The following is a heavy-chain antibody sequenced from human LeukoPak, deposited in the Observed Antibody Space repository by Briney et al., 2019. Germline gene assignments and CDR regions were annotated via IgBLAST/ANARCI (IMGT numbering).Heavy chain of an antibody. Sequence: ASVKISCKASGYSFTINHIHWVRQAPGQGLEWMGVINPSGDSTTYAQNFQGRVTMTRDTSTSTVYMELRSLRSEDTAIYYCAKLATSDTGETYWGQGTLVTVSS. CDR1: GYSFTINH. J-gene: IGHJ4*02. CDR2: INPSGDST. V-gene: IGHV1-46*01. D-gene: IGHD3-16*01. CDR3: AKLATSDTGETY.